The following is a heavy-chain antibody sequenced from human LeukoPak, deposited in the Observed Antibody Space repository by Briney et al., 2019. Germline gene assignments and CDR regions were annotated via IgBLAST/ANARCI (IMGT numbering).Heavy chain of an antibody. CDR1: GFTFSSYS. CDR3: ASTGPRWLQLHVGPNGDY. CDR2: ISSSSSYI. D-gene: IGHD5-24*01. V-gene: IGHV3-21*01. Sequence: PGGSLRLSCAASGFTFSSYSMNWVRQAPGKGLEWVSSISSSSSYIYYADSVKGRFTISRDNAKNSLYLQMNSLRAEDTAVYYCASTGPRWLQLHVGPNGDYWGQGTLVTVSS. J-gene: IGHJ4*02.